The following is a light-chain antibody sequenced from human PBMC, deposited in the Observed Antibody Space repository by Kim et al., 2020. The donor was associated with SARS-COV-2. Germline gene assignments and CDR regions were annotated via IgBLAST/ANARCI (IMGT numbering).Light chain of an antibody. J-gene: IGKJ2*01. CDR3: HQYNNWPRT. CDR1: QSVSSN. CDR2: GAS. Sequence: EIVMTQSPATLSVSPGERATLSCRASQSVSSNLAWYQHKPGQAPRLLIYGASTRATGIPARFSGSGSGTEFTLTISSLQSEDFAVYYCHQYNNWPRTFGQGTKLEI. V-gene: IGKV3-15*01.